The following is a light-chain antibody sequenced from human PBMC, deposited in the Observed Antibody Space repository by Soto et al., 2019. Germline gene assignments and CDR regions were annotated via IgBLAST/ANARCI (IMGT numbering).Light chain of an antibody. CDR2: GAS. CDR1: QSISSK. V-gene: IGKV3-15*01. Sequence: EIVMTQSPATLSVSPGERATLSCRASQSISSKLAWYQQKPGQAPRLLIYGASTRATGIPVRFSGSGSVTEFTLTITSLQSEDFAVYYCQEDNNWHPITFGGETKVEIK. J-gene: IGKJ4*01. CDR3: QEDNNWHPIT.